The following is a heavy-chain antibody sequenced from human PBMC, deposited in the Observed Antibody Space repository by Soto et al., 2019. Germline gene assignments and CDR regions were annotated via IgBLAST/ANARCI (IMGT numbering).Heavy chain of an antibody. J-gene: IGHJ6*02. V-gene: IGHV1-69*13. CDR3: AVAAVREILTEQSSGMAV. Sequence: SVKVSCKASGGTLGDYAVSWVRQARGQGLEWMGGITPTVDSANYAQKFQGRLTITADESTSTANMELSSLTSDDTAIYYCAVAAVREILTEQSSGMAVWGQGTTVTVSS. CDR1: GGTLGDYA. CDR2: ITPTVDSA. D-gene: IGHD3-10*01.